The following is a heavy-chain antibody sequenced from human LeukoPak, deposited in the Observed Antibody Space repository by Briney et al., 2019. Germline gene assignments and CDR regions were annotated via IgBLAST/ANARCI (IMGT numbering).Heavy chain of an antibody. J-gene: IGHJ4*02. D-gene: IGHD6-6*01. Sequence: SETLSLTCTVSGGSISSGGYYWSWIRQHPGKGLEWIGYIYYSGSTYYNPSLKSRVTISVDTSKNQFPLKLSSVTAADTAVYYCARSSSPHHILFDYWGQGTLVTVSS. CDR1: GGSISSGGYY. CDR2: IYYSGST. V-gene: IGHV4-31*03. CDR3: ARSSSPHHILFDY.